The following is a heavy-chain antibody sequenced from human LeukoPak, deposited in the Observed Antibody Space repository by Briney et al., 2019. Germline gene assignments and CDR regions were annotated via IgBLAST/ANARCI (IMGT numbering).Heavy chain of an antibody. Sequence: GGSLRLSCAASGFTFSSYDMHWVRQATGKGLEWVSAIGTVGDTYYPGSVKGRFTISRENAKNSLYLQMNSLRAGDTAVYYCARGSVGGSYFYDYWGQGTLVTVSS. V-gene: IGHV3-13*01. CDR3: ARGSVGGSYFYDY. D-gene: IGHD1-26*01. CDR1: GFTFSSYD. CDR2: IGTVGDT. J-gene: IGHJ4*02.